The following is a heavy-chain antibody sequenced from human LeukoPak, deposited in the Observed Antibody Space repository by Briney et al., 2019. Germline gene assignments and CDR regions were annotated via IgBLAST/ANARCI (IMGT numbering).Heavy chain of an antibody. J-gene: IGHJ4*02. D-gene: IGHD3-22*01. CDR2: ISSSSGTI. CDR1: GFTFSRYS. CDR3: ARQLVVVNEDY. Sequence: GGSLRLSCVASGFTFSRYSMNWVRQAPGKGLEWVSYISSSSGTIYYADSVKGRFTISRDNAKNSLYLQMNSLRDGDTAVYYCARQLVVVNEDYWGQGTLVTVSS. V-gene: IGHV3-48*02.